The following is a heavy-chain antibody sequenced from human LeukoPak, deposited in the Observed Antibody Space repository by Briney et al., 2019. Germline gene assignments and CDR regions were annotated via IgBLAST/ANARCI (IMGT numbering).Heavy chain of an antibody. CDR3: ARRGGYSGYEQV. CDR1: GGSISSYY. J-gene: IGHJ4*02. Sequence: SETLSLTCSVSGGSISSYYWSWIRQPPGQGLEWIGYVYSSGNTNYNPSLKSRVAISVDTSKNQFSLNLSSVTAADTAVYYCARRGGYSGYEQVWGQGTLVTVSS. V-gene: IGHV4-59*08. D-gene: IGHD5-12*01. CDR2: VYSSGNT.